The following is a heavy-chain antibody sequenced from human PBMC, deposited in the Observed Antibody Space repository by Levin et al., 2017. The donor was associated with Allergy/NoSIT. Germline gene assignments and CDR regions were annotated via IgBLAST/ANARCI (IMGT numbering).Heavy chain of an antibody. CDR1: GYTFTSYA. D-gene: IGHD6-13*01. CDR3: ARDPPSGPGIAAAGDAFDI. J-gene: IGHJ3*02. V-gene: IGHV7-4-1*02. Sequence: VASVKVSCKASGYTFTSYAMNWVRQAPGQGLEWMGWINTNTGNPTYAQGFTGRFVFSLDTSVSTAYLQISSLKAEDTAVYYCARDPPSGPGIAAAGDAFDIWGQGTMVTVSS. CDR2: INTNTGNP.